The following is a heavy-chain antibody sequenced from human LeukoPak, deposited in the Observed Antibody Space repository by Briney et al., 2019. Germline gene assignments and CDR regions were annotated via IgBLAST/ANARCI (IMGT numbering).Heavy chain of an antibody. CDR3: AKFPLIVVVVAATMNYFDY. V-gene: IGHV4-34*01. CDR1: GGSFSGYY. Sequence: SETLSLTCAVYGGSFSGYYWSWIRQPPGKGLEWIGEINHSGSTNYNPSLKSRVTISVDTSKNQFSLKLSSVTAADTAVYYCAKFPLIVVVVAATMNYFDYWGQGTLVTVSS. J-gene: IGHJ4*02. CDR2: INHSGST. D-gene: IGHD2-15*01.